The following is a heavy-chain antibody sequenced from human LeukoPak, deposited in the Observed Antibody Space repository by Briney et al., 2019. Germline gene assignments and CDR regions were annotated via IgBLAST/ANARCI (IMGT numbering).Heavy chain of an antibody. D-gene: IGHD3-10*01. Sequence: GGSLRLSCAASGFTFSDYYMSWIRQAPGKGLEWVSYISDSSGYTKDADSVRGRFTISRDNAKKSLYLQMNSLRAEDTAVYYCARDINYYGSGRGAFDYWGQGTLVTVSS. J-gene: IGHJ4*02. CDR3: ARDINYYGSGRGAFDY. CDR2: ISDSSGYT. CDR1: GFTFSDYY. V-gene: IGHV3-11*06.